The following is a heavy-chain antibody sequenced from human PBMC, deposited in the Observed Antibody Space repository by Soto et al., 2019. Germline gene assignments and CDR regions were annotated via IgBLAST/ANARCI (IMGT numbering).Heavy chain of an antibody. Sequence: SLRLSCAASGFTFSSYVMSWVRQAPGKGLEWVSAISGSGGSTYYADSVKGRFTISRDNSKNTLYLQMNSLRAEDTAVYYCAKAARITMIVVVTQFDYWGQGTLVTVSS. CDR3: AKAARITMIVVVTQFDY. J-gene: IGHJ4*02. D-gene: IGHD3-22*01. V-gene: IGHV3-23*01. CDR1: GFTFSSYV. CDR2: ISGSGGST.